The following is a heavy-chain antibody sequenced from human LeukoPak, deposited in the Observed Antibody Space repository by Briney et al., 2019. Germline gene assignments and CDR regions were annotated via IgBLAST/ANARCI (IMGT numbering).Heavy chain of an antibody. CDR1: GFTFSSYS. CDR2: ISSSSSYI. Sequence: GGSLRLSCAASGFTFSSYSMNWVRQAPGKGLEWVSSISSSSSYIYYADSVKGRFTISRDNAKNSLYLQMNSLRAEDTAVYYCARIFHYYGSGSYYNEVDYWGQGTLVTVSS. CDR3: ARIFHYYGSGSYYNEVDY. J-gene: IGHJ4*02. D-gene: IGHD3-10*01. V-gene: IGHV3-21*01.